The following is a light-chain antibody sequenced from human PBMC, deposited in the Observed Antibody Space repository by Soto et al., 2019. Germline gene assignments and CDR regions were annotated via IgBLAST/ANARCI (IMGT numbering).Light chain of an antibody. CDR2: GAF. Sequence: IVMTQSPATLSVSPGERATLSCRASQSVTGKLAWYQQKPGQAPRLLIYGAFTRATGIPARFSGSGSGTEFTLTISSLKPEDVAVYHCQQYNNWPPTFDQGNKVEIK. CDR3: QQYNNWPPT. CDR1: QSVTGK. V-gene: IGKV3-15*01. J-gene: IGKJ2*01.